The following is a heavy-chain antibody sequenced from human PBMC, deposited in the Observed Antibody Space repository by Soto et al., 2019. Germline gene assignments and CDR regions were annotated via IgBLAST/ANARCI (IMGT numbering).Heavy chain of an antibody. D-gene: IGHD3-9*01. V-gene: IGHV1-69*12. CDR2: IIPIFSTA. J-gene: IGHJ4*02. CDR1: GGTFSSYV. Sequence: QVQLVQSGAEVKKPGSSVKVSCKASGGTFSSYVISWVRQAPGQGLEWMGGIIPIFSTATYAQKFQGRVTITADESTSTAYMELSSLRSEDTAVYYWARGAYYDILTGYKYYVDYWGQGTLVTVSS. CDR3: ARGAYYDILTGYKYYVDY.